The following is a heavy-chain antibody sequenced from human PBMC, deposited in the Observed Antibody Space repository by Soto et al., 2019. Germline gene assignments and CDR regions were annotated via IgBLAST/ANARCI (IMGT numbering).Heavy chain of an antibody. CDR2: IYYSGST. J-gene: IGHJ6*03. Sequence: SETLSLTCTVSGGSISSGGYYWSWIRQHPGKGLEWIGYIYYSGSTYYNPSLKSRVTISVDTSKNQFSLKLSSVTAADTAVYYCARAPYCSGGSCPLTRNYYYYYYMDVWGKGTTVTVSS. CDR1: GGSISSGGYY. CDR3: ARAPYCSGGSCPLTRNYYYYYYMDV. V-gene: IGHV4-31*03. D-gene: IGHD2-15*01.